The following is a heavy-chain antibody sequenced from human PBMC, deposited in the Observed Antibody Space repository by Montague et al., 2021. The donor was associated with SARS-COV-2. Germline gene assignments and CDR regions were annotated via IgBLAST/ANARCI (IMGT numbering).Heavy chain of an antibody. Sequence: SETLSLTCTVSGGSISSSCYYWGWIRPPPGKGLEWIVSIYYSGSTYYNPSLKSRVTISVATSKYQFSLKLSSVTAADTAVYYCARCYSGYEDPTGFYPWGQGTLVTVSS. J-gene: IGHJ5*02. CDR1: GGSISSSCYY. CDR3: ARCYSGYEDPTGFYP. V-gene: IGHV4-39*01. D-gene: IGHD5-12*01. CDR2: IYYSGST.